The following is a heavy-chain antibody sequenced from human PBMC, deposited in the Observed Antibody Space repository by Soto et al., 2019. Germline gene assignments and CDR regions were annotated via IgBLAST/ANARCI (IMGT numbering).Heavy chain of an antibody. Sequence: QVQLVESGGGVIQPGRSLRLSCAESGLTLSYYSMHWVRQAPGKGLEWVSFIGYDGSEKQYADSVKGRFTISRDKSKKTLYLQMDSLRAEDTAVYHCAISPGRGFYFHFWGPGTLVTVSS. V-gene: IGHV3-33*01. D-gene: IGHD5-12*01. J-gene: IGHJ4*02. CDR2: IGYDGSEK. CDR1: GLTLSYYS. CDR3: AISPGRGFYFHF.